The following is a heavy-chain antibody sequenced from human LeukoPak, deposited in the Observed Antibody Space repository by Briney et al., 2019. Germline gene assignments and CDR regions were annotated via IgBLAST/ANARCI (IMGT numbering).Heavy chain of an antibody. Sequence: VASVKVSCKASGGTFSDYGISWVRQAPGQGLEYMGRIVLLLGVANYAQKFQGRVTITADKSTGTAYMDLRSLRSEDTAVYYCARGLAAAAAVTIDYWGQGTLVTVSS. V-gene: IGHV1-69*04. J-gene: IGHJ4*02. CDR3: ARGLAAAAAVTIDY. D-gene: IGHD6-13*01. CDR1: GGTFSDYG. CDR2: IVLLLGVA.